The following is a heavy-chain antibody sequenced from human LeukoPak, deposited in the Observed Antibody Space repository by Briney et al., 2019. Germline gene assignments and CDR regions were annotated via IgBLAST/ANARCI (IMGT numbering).Heavy chain of an antibody. V-gene: IGHV1-69*13. D-gene: IGHD2-2*01. CDR1: GGTFNSYG. Sequence: GASVKVSCKASGGTFNSYGISWVRRAPGQGVEGMGGIIPFFGTANSARMFQGRVRITADESTNTAYMELSSQRTEDTAVYYCARKPNRHCSSTSCYGRGEYYYYYGMDVWGQGTTVTVSS. CDR2: IIPFFGTA. CDR3: ARKPNRHCSSTSCYGRGEYYYYYGMDV. J-gene: IGHJ6*02.